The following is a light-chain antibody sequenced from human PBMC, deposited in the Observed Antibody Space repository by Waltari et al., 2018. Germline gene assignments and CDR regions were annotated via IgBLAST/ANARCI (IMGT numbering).Light chain of an antibody. Sequence: QSALTQPASVSGSPGQSITISCTGTSSDVGAYNYVSWYQQYPRTAPKLIIYAVSNRPSGISDRFSGSKSGNTASLTISGLRAEDEADYYCSSYTTSGSLVFGGGTKVTV. CDR1: SSDVGAYNY. CDR3: SSYTTSGSLV. J-gene: IGLJ3*02. V-gene: IGLV2-14*01. CDR2: AVS.